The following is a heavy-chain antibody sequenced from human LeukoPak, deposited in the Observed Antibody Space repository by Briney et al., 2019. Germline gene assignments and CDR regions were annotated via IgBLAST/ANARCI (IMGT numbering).Heavy chain of an antibody. CDR1: GFTFSSSW. CDR2: IKEDGREK. Sequence: GGSLRLSCATSGFTFSSSWMSWVRQAPGKGLECVANIKEDGREKYYVDSVKGRITISRDNAKNSLYLQMSSLRAEDTAVYYCARGGRPDYWGQGTLVTVSS. CDR3: ARGGRPDY. V-gene: IGHV3-7*01. J-gene: IGHJ4*02. D-gene: IGHD3-10*01.